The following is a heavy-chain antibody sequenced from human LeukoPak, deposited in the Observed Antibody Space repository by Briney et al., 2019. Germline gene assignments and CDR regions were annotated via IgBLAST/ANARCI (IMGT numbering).Heavy chain of an antibody. Sequence: GGSRTLSCTTSGFTFSNYWMYWVRQAPGKGLMWVSRIKSDGTGITYTDSVEGRFTISRDNAKNTLYLQMNSLRDEDTAVYYCVRGQTIDYWGQGTLVTVSS. J-gene: IGHJ4*02. CDR3: VRGQTIDY. CDR1: GFTFSNYW. D-gene: IGHD3-3*01. CDR2: IKSDGTGI. V-gene: IGHV3-74*01.